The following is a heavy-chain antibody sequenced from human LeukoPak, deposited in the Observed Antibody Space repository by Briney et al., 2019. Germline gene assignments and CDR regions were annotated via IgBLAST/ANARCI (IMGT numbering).Heavy chain of an antibody. V-gene: IGHV1-2*02. Sequence: GASVKVSCKASGYTFTGYYMHWVRQAPGQGLEWTGWINPNSGGTNYAQKFQGRVTMTRDTSISTAYMELSRLRSDDTAVYYCASNVDTAMVMNFDYWGQGTLVTVSS. CDR2: INPNSGGT. CDR1: GYTFTGYY. CDR3: ASNVDTAMVMNFDY. D-gene: IGHD5-18*01. J-gene: IGHJ4*02.